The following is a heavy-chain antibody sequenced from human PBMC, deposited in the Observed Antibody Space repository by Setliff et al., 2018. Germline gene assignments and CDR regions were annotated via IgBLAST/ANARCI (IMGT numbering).Heavy chain of an antibody. CDR2: IRYNGNNK. D-gene: IGHD4-17*01. V-gene: IGHV3-30*02. J-gene: IGHJ5*02. CDR1: GFTFSSYG. Sequence: GGSLRLSCAASGFTFSSYGMHWVRQAPGKGLEWVAFIRYNGNNKYYVDSVKGRFTISRDNSKNTLFLEMNSLRAEDTASYYCARDPNGDYVGAFDPWGQGILVTVSS. CDR3: ARDPNGDYVGAFDP.